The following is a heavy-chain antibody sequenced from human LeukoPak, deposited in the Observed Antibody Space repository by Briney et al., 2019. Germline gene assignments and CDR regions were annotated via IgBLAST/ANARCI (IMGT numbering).Heavy chain of an antibody. Sequence: GASVKVSCKASGYTSTDFYMLWVRQAPGQGLEWMGWINPNSGGTDYAQKFQGRVTMIRDTSTSTAYMELSRLRSDDTAVYHCARGHGSYYYYMDVWGKGTTVTVSS. D-gene: IGHD3-10*01. V-gene: IGHV1-2*02. CDR3: ARGHGSYYYYMDV. J-gene: IGHJ6*03. CDR2: INPNSGGT. CDR1: GYTSTDFY.